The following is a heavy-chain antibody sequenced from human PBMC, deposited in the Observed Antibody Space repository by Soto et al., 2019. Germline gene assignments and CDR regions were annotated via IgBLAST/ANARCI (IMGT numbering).Heavy chain of an antibody. J-gene: IGHJ4*02. V-gene: IGHV6-1*01. Sequence: QTLSLTCAISGDSVSSNSAAWNWIRQSPSRGLEWLGRTYYRSKWYNDYAVSVKSRITINPDTSKNQFSLQLNSVTPEDTAVYYCARDHTYYDFWSGYYTWDYFDYWGQGTLVTVS. CDR2: TYYRSKWYN. D-gene: IGHD3-3*01. CDR3: ARDHTYYDFWSGYYTWDYFDY. CDR1: GDSVSSNSAA.